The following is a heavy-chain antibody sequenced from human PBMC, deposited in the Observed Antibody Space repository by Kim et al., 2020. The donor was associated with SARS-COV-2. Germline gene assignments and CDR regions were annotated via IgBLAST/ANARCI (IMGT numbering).Heavy chain of an antibody. Sequence: AAPVKGRFTTSRDDSKNTLYLQMNSLKTEDTAVYYCTTELYLWFGELTDYWGQGTLVTVSS. V-gene: IGHV3-15*01. CDR3: TTELYLWFGELTDY. D-gene: IGHD3-10*01. J-gene: IGHJ4*02.